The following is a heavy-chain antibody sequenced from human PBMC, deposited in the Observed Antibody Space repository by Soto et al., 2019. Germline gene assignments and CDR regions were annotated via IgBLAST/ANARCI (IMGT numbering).Heavy chain of an antibody. CDR1: GFTFSSYA. Sequence: SGGSLRLSCAASGFTFSSYAMSWVRQAPGKGLEWVSTINGSGGRTYYADSVKGRFTISRDNSKNTLYLQMNSLRAEDAAIYYCANPPKSYNSNFFDCWGQGTLVTVSS. CDR3: ANPPKSYNSNFFDC. V-gene: IGHV3-23*01. J-gene: IGHJ4*02. D-gene: IGHD1-7*01. CDR2: INGSGGRT.